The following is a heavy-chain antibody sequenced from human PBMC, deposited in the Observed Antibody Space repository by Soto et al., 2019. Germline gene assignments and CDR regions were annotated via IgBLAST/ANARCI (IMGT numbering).Heavy chain of an antibody. D-gene: IGHD2-2*01. CDR2: VSFDGSSK. CDR1: GFTFSTYA. V-gene: IGHV3-30-3*01. J-gene: IGHJ4*02. CDR3: ARERYRSTNCPDY. Sequence: VQLVESGGGVVQPGRSLRLSCAASGFTFSTYAMHWVRQPPGKGLEWVAVVSFDGSSKYYADSVRGRFTISRDNSKNTLYLQMNSLRAEDTAVYYCARERYRSTNCPDYWGQGTLVTVSS.